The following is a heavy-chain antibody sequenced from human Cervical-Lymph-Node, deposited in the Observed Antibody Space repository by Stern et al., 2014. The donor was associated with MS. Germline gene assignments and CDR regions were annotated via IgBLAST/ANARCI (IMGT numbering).Heavy chain of an antibody. CDR3: ARGLMWYFDI. V-gene: IGHV4-31*03. D-gene: IGHD3-16*01. CDR2: IYYSGSI. J-gene: IGHJ2*01. CDR1: GGSISSGGYY. Sequence: VQLVESGPGLVKPSQTLSLTCTVSGGSISSGGYYCSWIRQHPGKGLEWIGHIYYSGSIYYNPSLKSRGSISVDTSKNHISLKLSSVTAADTAVYYCARGLMWYFDIWGRGTLVTVSS.